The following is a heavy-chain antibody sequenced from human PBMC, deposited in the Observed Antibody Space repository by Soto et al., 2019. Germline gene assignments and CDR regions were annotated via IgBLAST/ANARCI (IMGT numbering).Heavy chain of an antibody. CDR2: INAGNGNT. V-gene: IGHV1-3*01. J-gene: IGHJ4*02. Sequence: QVQLVQSGAEVKKPGASVKVSCKASGYTFTSYAMHWVRQAPGQRLEWMGWINAGNGNTKYSQKFQGRVTITRDTSASTAYMELSSLRSEDTAVYYCARAPGNYDFWSVTYFDYWGQGTLVTVSS. CDR3: ARAPGNYDFWSVTYFDY. CDR1: GYTFTSYA. D-gene: IGHD3-3*01.